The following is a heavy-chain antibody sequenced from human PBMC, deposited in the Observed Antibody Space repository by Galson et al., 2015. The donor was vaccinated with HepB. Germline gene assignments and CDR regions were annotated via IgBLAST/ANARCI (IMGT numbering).Heavy chain of an antibody. D-gene: IGHD6-19*01. V-gene: IGHV2-5*01. CDR1: GFSLSTSGVG. CDR2: IYWNDDR. Sequence: PALVKPTQTLTLTCTFSGFSLSTSGVGVAWIRQPPGKALEWLALIYWNDDRRYSSSLESRLTITKDTSKNQVVLTLTNMDPVDTATYYCAHLLPTQWLVAFDFWGQGSLVTVSS. J-gene: IGHJ4*02. CDR3: AHLLPTQWLVAFDF.